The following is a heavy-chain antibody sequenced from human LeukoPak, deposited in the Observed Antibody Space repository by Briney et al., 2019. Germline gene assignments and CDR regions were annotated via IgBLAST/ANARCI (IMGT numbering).Heavy chain of an antibody. D-gene: IGHD3-3*01. CDR2: VYHSGST. Sequence: SETLSLTCSVSGGSIIDNNYYWAWIRQPPGKGLEWIASVYHSGSTYYSPSLKSRVTISVDTSKNHFSLRLNSVTAADTAVYYCARHDYYNFWGSFNCFDSWGQGTLVTVSS. V-gene: IGHV4-39*01. CDR1: GGSIIDNNYY. J-gene: IGHJ5*01. CDR3: ARHDYYNFWGSFNCFDS.